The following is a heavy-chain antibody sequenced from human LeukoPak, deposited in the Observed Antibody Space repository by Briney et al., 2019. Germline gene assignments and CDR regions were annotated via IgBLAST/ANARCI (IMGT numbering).Heavy chain of an antibody. CDR2: ISSSGSTI. CDR3: ARERRGYCSSTSCSWFDP. CDR1: GFTFSDYY. Sequence: AGGSLRLSCAASGFTFSDYYMSWIRQAPGKGLEWVSYISSSGSTIYYADSVKGRFTISRDNAKNSLYLRMNSLRAEDTAVYYCARERRGYCSSTSCSWFDPWGQGTLVTVSS. J-gene: IGHJ5*02. V-gene: IGHV3-11*04. D-gene: IGHD2-2*01.